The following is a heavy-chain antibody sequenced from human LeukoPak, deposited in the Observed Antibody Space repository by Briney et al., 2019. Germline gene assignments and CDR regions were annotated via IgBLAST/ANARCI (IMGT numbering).Heavy chain of an antibody. J-gene: IGHJ4*02. CDR1: GFTFSSYP. CDR3: TRSATGVTCDY. CDR2: ISSDGAST. D-gene: IGHD2-15*01. V-gene: IGHV3-64*01. Sequence: GGSLRLSCAGSGFTFSSYPMYWVRQAPGKGLEYVSSISSDGASTYYANSVKGRFTISRDNSKNTLYLQMGSLRAEHMAVYYCTRSATGVTCDYWGQGTLVTVSS.